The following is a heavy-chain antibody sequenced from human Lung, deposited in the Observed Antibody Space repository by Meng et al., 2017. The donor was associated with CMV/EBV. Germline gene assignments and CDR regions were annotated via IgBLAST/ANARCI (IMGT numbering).Heavy chain of an antibody. CDR1: GDSIGRFY. CDR2: VSYSGST. CDR3: ARAGRFDVWSGLLDH. D-gene: IGHD3-3*01. J-gene: IGHJ4*02. V-gene: IGHV4-59*01. Sequence: SETLSLTCTVSGDSIGRFYWTWVRQSPGKGLEWIGYVSYSGSTNYNPSFESRVFMSVDSSTHHFSLYLTSVTAAEAAVYFCARAGRFDVWSGLLDHWGQGALVTVSS.